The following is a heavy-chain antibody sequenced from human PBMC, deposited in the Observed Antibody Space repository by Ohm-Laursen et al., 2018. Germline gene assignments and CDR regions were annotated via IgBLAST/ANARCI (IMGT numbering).Heavy chain of an antibody. CDR2: IDYSGNT. J-gene: IGHJ5*02. CDR1: GGSISSGGHY. Sequence: SQTLSLTCTVSGGSISSGGHYWSWIRQHPGKGLEWIGYIDYSGNTYYNPSLKSRVIISVDTSKNQFSLKLSSVTAADTAAYYCTRGKVTFRDYGDFDWFDPWGQGTLVTVSS. CDR3: TRGKVTFRDYGDFDWFDP. V-gene: IGHV4-31*03. D-gene: IGHD4-17*01.